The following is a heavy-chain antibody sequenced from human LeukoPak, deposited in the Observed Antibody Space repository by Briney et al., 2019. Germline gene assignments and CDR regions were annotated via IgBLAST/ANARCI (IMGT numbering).Heavy chain of an antibody. CDR2: INPNSGGT. Sequence: ASVKVSCKASGYTFTSYGISWVRQAPGQGLEWMGWINPNSGGTNYAQKFQGRVTMTRDTSISTAYMELSRLRSDDTAVYYCARARVVRRAVASEYFQHWGQGTLVTVSS. J-gene: IGHJ1*01. CDR1: GYTFTSYG. CDR3: ARARVVRRAVASEYFQH. D-gene: IGHD6-19*01. V-gene: IGHV1-2*02.